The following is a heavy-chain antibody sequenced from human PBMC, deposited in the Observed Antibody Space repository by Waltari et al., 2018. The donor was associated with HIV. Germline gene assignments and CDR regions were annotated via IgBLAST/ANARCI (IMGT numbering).Heavy chain of an antibody. D-gene: IGHD3-10*01. J-gene: IGHJ2*01. CDR3: TRDAASSGYWYFDL. CDR1: GYTFTGYY. CDR2: INPKSGGT. V-gene: IGHV1-2*02. Sequence: QVQLVQSGTEVKKPGASVKVSCKASGYTFTGYYMHWVRQAPGQGLEWMGWINPKSGGTKYAQKFQGRVTVTRDTSISTAYMELSRLRSDDTAVYYCTRDAASSGYWYFDLWGRGTLVTVSS.